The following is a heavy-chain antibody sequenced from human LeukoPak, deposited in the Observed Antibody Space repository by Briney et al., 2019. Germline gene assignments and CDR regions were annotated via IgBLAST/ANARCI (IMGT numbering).Heavy chain of an antibody. CDR3: AKNFYDNGDSYERDAFDI. CDR1: GFAFSRYG. V-gene: IGHV3-33*03. Sequence: PGGSLRLSCVASGFAFSRYGIHCLQYDGSVEFYADSVAGRFTISRDNTKKSLYLQMNSLRAEDTAVYYCAKNFYDNGDSYERDAFDIWGQGTMVTVSS. J-gene: IGHJ3*02. D-gene: IGHD3-22*01. CDR2: DGSVE.